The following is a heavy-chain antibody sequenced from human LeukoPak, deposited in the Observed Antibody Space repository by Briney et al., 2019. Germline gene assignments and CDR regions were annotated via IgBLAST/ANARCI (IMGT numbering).Heavy chain of an antibody. CDR3: AREPPMGRSYHGMDV. CDR2: IYSGGSI. Sequence: GGSLRLSCAASGFTVSNYYMPWVRQAPGKGLEWVSVIYSGGSIYYSNSVKGRVINSRDNSKNTLDLQLNSLRAEDTAVYYCAREPPMGRSYHGMDVWGQGTTVTVSS. CDR1: GFTVSNYY. D-gene: IGHD3-10*01. V-gene: IGHV3-66*01. J-gene: IGHJ6*02.